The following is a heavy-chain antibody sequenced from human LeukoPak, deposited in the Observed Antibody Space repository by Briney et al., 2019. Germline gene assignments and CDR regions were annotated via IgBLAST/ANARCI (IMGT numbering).Heavy chain of an antibody. V-gene: IGHV1-8*02. CDR2: MNPNSGNI. D-gene: IGHD1-20*01. Sequence: ASVKVSCKASGYTFTNYDVNWVRQATGQGLEWLGWMNPNSGNIGFAQKFLGRVTMTRNTSISTAYMELSSLRSDDTAVYFCARGSNLYNWNDYWGQGTLVTVSS. CDR3: ARGSNLYNWNDY. J-gene: IGHJ4*02. CDR1: GYTFTNYD.